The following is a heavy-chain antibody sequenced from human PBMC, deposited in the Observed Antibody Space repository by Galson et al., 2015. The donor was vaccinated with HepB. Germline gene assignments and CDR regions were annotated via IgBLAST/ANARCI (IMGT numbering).Heavy chain of an antibody. D-gene: IGHD1-1*01. CDR2: INNDGSST. J-gene: IGHJ4*02. CDR1: GFTLGTYW. Sequence: SLRLSCAASGFTLGTYWMTWVRQAPGKGLVWVSLINNDGSSTSYADSVKGRFTLSRDNAENKLYLQMNSLRADDTAVYYCGSDTGYWGQGTLVTVSS. V-gene: IGHV3-74*01. CDR3: GSDTGY.